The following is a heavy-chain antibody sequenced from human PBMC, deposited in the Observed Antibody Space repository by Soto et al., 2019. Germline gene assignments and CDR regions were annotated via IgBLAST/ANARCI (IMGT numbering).Heavy chain of an antibody. D-gene: IGHD2-15*01. CDR3: AKDRLPYCSGGSCYSAADAFDI. CDR2: IWYDGSNK. V-gene: IGHV3-33*06. Sequence: QVQLVESGGGVVQPGRSLRLSCAASGFTFSSYGMHWVRQAPGKGLEWVAVIWYDGSNKYYADSVKGRFTISRDNSKNTLYLQMNSLRAEDTAVYYCAKDRLPYCSGGSCYSAADAFDIWGQGTMVTVSS. J-gene: IGHJ3*02. CDR1: GFTFSSYG.